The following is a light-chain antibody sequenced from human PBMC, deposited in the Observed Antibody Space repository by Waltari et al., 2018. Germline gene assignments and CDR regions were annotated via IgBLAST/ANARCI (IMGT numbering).Light chain of an antibody. J-gene: IGKJ5*01. CDR2: SAS. CDR1: ESIGYY. CDR3: QQAYNTPSIT. Sequence: DIQMTQSPSSLSASVGDRVTITCRASESIGYYLNWYQQRPGQTPDLLIYSASSVQDGVPSRFTGSGSGTVFTLTISSLQPEDSATYYCQQAYNTPSITFGQGTRLEIK. V-gene: IGKV1-39*01.